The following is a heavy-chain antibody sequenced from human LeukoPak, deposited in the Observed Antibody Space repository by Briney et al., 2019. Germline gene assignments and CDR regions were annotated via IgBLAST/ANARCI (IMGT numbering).Heavy chain of an antibody. D-gene: IGHD6-25*01. Sequence: SGTLSLTCAVSGGSISSGDYYWSWIRQPPGKGLEWIGYIYYSGSTYYNPSLKSRVTISVDTSKNQFSLKLSSVTAADTAVYYCAVIAASDAFDIWGQGTMVTVSS. CDR2: IYYSGST. CDR3: AVIAASDAFDI. V-gene: IGHV4-30-4*01. CDR1: GGSISSGDYY. J-gene: IGHJ3*02.